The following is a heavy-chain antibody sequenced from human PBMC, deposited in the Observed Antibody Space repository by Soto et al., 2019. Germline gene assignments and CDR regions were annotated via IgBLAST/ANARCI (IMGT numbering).Heavy chain of an antibody. V-gene: IGHV3-74*01. CDR3: GRWGYSSSPGYYYGMDV. CDR1: GFTFSSYW. Sequence: GGSLRLSCAASGFTFSSYWMHWVRQAPGKGLVWVSRINSDGSSTSYADSVKGRFTISRDNAKNTLYLQMNSLRAEDTAVYYCGRWGYSSSPGYYYGMDVWGQGTTVTVSS. CDR2: INSDGSST. D-gene: IGHD6-6*01. J-gene: IGHJ6*02.